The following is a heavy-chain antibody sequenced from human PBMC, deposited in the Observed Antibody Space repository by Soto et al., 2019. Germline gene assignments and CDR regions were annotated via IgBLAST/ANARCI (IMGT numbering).Heavy chain of an antibody. CDR2: ISWNSGSI. D-gene: IGHD2-2*01. V-gene: IGHV3-9*01. CDR1: GFTFDDYA. CDR3: AKDLGSNSCSYMDV. Sequence: EVQLVESGGGLVQPGRSLRLSCAASGFTFDDYAMHWVRQAPGKGLEWVSGISWNSGSIGYADSVKGRFTISRDNAKNSLYLQMNSLRAEDTALYYCAKDLGSNSCSYMDVWGKGTTVTVSS. J-gene: IGHJ6*03.